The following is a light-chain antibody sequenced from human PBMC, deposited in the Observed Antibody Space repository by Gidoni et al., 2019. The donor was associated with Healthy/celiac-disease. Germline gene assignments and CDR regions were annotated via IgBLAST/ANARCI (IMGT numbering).Light chain of an antibody. CDR2: DDS. J-gene: IGLJ2*01. CDR3: QVWDSSSVV. Sequence: YVLTQPPSVSVAPGQTARITCGGNNIGSKSLHWYQPKPVQDSVMVVYDDSDRTSGIPERFSGSNSGITATLTISRVEAGDEADYYCQVWDSSSVVFGGGTKLTVL. V-gene: IGLV3-21*02. CDR1: NIGSKS.